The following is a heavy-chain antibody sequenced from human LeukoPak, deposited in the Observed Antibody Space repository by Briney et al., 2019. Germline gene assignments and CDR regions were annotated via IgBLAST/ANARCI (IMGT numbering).Heavy chain of an antibody. D-gene: IGHD3-3*01. CDR3: AKGLREYDFWSGYAT. V-gene: IGHV3-23*01. J-gene: IGHJ5*02. CDR1: GFTFSSYA. Sequence: GGSLRLSCAASGFTFSSYAMMWVRQAPGKGLDWDSTMSVRDGSSNYADSVKGRFTISRDNSKNTLFLQMNSLRAEDTALYYCAKGLREYDFWSGYATWGQGTLVTVSS. CDR2: MSVRDGSS.